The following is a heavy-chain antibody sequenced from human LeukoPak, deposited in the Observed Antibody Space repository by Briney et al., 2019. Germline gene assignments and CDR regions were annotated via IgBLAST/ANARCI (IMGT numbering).Heavy chain of an antibody. V-gene: IGHV3-21*01. CDR3: ARFEGAHY. J-gene: IGHJ4*02. CDR2: ISSSSTYT. CDR1: GFTFSTYS. Sequence: GGSLRLSCAASGFTFSTYSMNWVRQAPGMGLEWVSSISSSSTYTHYADSVKGRFTISRDNTKNSLYLQMNSLRAEDTAVHYCARFEGAHYWGQGTRVTVSS. D-gene: IGHD4/OR15-4a*01.